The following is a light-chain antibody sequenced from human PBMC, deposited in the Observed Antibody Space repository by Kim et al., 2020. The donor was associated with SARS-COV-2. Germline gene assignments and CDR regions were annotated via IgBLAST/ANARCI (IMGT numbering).Light chain of an antibody. CDR2: DVR. CDR3: SSYSSSSTRVV. CDR1: SGDGGGYNY. J-gene: IGLJ2*01. V-gene: IGLV2-14*03. Sequence: SITISGTGTSGDGGGYNYVTWYRKRPGKAPKLMFYDVRNRPSGVSNRFSGSKSGNTASLTSSGLQAEDGTNYYSSSYSSSSTRVVFGGGTKLTVL.